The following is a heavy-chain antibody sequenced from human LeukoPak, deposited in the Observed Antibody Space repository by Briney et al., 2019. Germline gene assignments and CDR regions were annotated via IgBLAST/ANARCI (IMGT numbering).Heavy chain of an antibody. CDR2: IYYNGST. CDR1: GGSISSSSYY. Sequence: SETLSLTCTVSGGSISSSSYYWGWIRQPPGKGLEWIGYIYYNGSTNYNPSLKSRVTISVDTSKNQFSLKLSSVTAADTAVYYCARFSSPRQNYGDYDYFDYWGQGTLVTVSS. CDR3: ARFSSPRQNYGDYDYFDY. J-gene: IGHJ4*02. D-gene: IGHD4-17*01. V-gene: IGHV4-61*05.